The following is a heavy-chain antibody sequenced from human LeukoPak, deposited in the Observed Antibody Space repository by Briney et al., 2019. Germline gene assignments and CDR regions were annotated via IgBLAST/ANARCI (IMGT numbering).Heavy chain of an antibody. J-gene: IGHJ4*02. CDR1: GGSISSHY. V-gene: IGHV4-59*11. CDR2: IYYSGST. CDR3: GRVVLLWFGGQYYFDY. Sequence: SETLSLTCPVPGGSISSHYWSWLRQPPGKGLEWIGYIYYSGSTNYNPSLKSRVTISVDTSKNQFSLKLSSVTAADTAVYYCGRVVLLWFGGQYYFDYWGQGTLVTVSS. D-gene: IGHD3-10*01.